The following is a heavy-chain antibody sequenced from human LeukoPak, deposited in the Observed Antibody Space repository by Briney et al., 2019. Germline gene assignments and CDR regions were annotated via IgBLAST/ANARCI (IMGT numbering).Heavy chain of an antibody. CDR1: GFTFDDYA. V-gene: IGHV3-43*02. CDR2: ISGDGGST. Sequence: GGSLRLSCAASGFTFDDYAMHWVRQAPGKGLEWVSLISGDGGSTYYADSVKGRFTISRDNSKNSLYLQMNSLRTEDTALYYCAKDKRYSGYDPFDYRGQGTLVTVSS. J-gene: IGHJ4*02. CDR3: AKDKRYSGYDPFDY. D-gene: IGHD5-12*01.